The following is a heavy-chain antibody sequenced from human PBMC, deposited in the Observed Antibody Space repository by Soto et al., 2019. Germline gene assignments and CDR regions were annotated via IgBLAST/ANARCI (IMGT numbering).Heavy chain of an antibody. CDR1: GGSIGGGRYS. CDR2: IYHSGST. D-gene: IGHD2-2*01. Sequence: TLSLTCAGSGGSIGGGRYSWSWIRQPPGKGLEWIGYIYHSGSTYYNPSLKSRVTISVDRSKNQFSLKLSSVTAADTAVYYCARVPDRWGQGTLVTV. V-gene: IGHV4-30-2*01. CDR3: ARVPDR. J-gene: IGHJ5*02.